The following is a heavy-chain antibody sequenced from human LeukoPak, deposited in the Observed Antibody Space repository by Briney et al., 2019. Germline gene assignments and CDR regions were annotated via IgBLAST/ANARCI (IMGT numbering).Heavy chain of an antibody. D-gene: IGHD6-13*01. CDR1: GFTFSDYY. CDR3: ARDRIAAASWYGEVEY. Sequence: GGSLRLSCAASGFTFSDYYMSWIRQAPGKGLEWVANIKQDGSEKYYVDSVKGRFTISRDNSKNSLYPQMNSLRAEDTAVYYCARDRIAAASWYGEVEYWGQGTLVTVSS. J-gene: IGHJ4*02. V-gene: IGHV3-7*01. CDR2: IKQDGSEK.